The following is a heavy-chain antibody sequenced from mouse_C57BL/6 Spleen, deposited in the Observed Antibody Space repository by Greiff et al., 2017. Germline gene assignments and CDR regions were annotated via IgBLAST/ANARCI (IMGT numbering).Heavy chain of an antibody. J-gene: IGHJ2*01. CDR2: IWRGGST. Sequence: VKLVESGPGLVQPSQSLSITCTVSGFSLTSYGVHWVRQSPGKGLEWLGVIWRGGSTDYNAAFISRLSISKDNSKSQVFFKMNSLQADDTAIYYCARNGGLYFDYWGQGTTLTVSS. V-gene: IGHV2-2*01. CDR3: ARNGGLYFDY. D-gene: IGHD3-1*01. CDR1: GFSLTSYG.